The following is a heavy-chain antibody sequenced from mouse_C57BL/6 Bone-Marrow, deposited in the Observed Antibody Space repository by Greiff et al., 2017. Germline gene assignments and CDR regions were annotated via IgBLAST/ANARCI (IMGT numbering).Heavy chain of an antibody. V-gene: IGHV1-18*01. CDR3: ARRGYYGISSWFAY. CDR1: GYTFTDYN. CDR2: INPNNGGT. Sequence: VHVKQSGPELVKPGASVKIPCKASGYTFTDYNMDWVKQSHGKSLEWIGDINPNNGGTISNQKFKGNATLTVDKSSSTAYMELRSLTSEDTAVYYCARRGYYGISSWFAYWGQGTLVTVSA. D-gene: IGHD1-1*01. J-gene: IGHJ3*01.